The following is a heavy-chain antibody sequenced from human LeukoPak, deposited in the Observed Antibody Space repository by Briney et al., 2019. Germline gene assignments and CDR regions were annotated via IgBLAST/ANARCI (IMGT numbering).Heavy chain of an antibody. CDR2: INPNSGGT. Sequence: GASVKVSCKASGYTFTGYYMHWVRQAPGQGLEWMGRINPNSGGTNYAQKFQGRVTMTRDTSISAAYMELSRLRSDDTAVYYCARVLRAAAGTIDYWGRGTLVTVSS. CDR3: ARVLRAAAGTIDY. D-gene: IGHD6-13*01. V-gene: IGHV1-2*06. CDR1: GYTFTGYY. J-gene: IGHJ4*02.